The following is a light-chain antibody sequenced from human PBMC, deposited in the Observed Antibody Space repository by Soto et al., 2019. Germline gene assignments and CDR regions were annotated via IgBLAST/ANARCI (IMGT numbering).Light chain of an antibody. CDR3: SSYTSSSTLV. Sequence: QSALTQPASVSGSPGQSITISCTGTSSDVGNYNLVSWYQQHPGKAPKLMIYDVSNRPSGFSNRFSGSKSGNTASLTISGLQAEDEADYYCSSYTSSSTLVFGGGTKLTVL. CDR1: SSDVGNYNL. J-gene: IGLJ2*01. CDR2: DVS. V-gene: IGLV2-14*02.